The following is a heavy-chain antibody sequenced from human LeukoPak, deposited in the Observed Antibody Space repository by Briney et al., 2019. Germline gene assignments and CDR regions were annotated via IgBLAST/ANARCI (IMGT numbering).Heavy chain of an antibody. Sequence: GASVKVSCKASGYTFTGYYMHWVRQAPGQGLEWMGWINPNSGGTNYAQKFQGRVTMTRDTSISTAYMELRSLRSDDTAVYYCARSEWLVPWDYWGQGTLVTVSS. CDR3: ARSEWLVPWDY. D-gene: IGHD6-19*01. J-gene: IGHJ4*02. CDR1: GYTFTGYY. V-gene: IGHV1-2*02. CDR2: INPNSGGT.